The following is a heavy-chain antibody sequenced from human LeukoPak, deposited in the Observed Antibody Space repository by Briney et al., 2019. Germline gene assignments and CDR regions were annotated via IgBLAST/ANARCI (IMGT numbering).Heavy chain of an antibody. CDR2: MNANSGVT. V-gene: IGHV1-2*06. J-gene: IGHJ4*02. Sequence: ASVKVSCKASGYTFTDPFIHWVRQAPGQGPEWMGRMNANSGVTMYAQTLQDRVTMTRDTSISTAYMELSRLTSDDTAVYYCARDLSSTSNWEFDYWGQGTLVTVSS. D-gene: IGHD7-27*01. CDR1: GYTFTDPF. CDR3: ARDLSSTSNWEFDY.